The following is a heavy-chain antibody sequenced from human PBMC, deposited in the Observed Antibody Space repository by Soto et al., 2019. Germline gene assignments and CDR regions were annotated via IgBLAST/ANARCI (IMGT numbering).Heavy chain of an antibody. CDR2: IDPSDSYT. Sequence: CKGSGYSCTSYWISWVRQMPGKALEWMGRIDPSDSYTNYSPSFQGHVTISAEKSISTAYLQWRSLKASDTAMSYCARLRVGQGLVHPRDYCVPGTMVTVYS. CDR1: GYSCTSYW. D-gene: IGHD6-19*01. J-gene: IGHJ4*02. V-gene: IGHV5-10-1*01. CDR3: ARLRVGQGLVHPRDY.